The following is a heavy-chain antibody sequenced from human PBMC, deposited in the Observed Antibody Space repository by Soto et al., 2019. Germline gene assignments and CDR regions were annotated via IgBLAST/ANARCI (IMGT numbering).Heavy chain of an antibody. J-gene: IGHJ4*02. CDR2: IYYSGST. CDR1: GGSSSSDY. D-gene: IGHD1-26*01. V-gene: IGHV4-59*01. Sequence: SESLSLTCTVSGGSSSSDYGSWIRQPPGKGLGWIRYIYYSGSTNYNPSLKSRVTISVDTSKNQFSLKLSSVTAADTAVYYCARRYGGNFDYWGQGTLVTVSS. CDR3: ARRYGGNFDY.